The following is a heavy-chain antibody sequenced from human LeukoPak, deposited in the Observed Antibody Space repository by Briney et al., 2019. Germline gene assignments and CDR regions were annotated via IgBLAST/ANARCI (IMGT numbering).Heavy chain of an antibody. D-gene: IGHD5-18*01. CDR3: TRDGDTPLVPIDY. J-gene: IGHJ4*02. CDR2: ISSDGSKT. Sequence: GGSLRLSCAASGFTFSTFLMYWVRQVPGKGLMWVSRISSDGSKTWYADSVKGRFTISRDNARNTLYLRMNSLRAEDTAVYYCTRDGDTPLVPIDYWGQGTLVTASS. CDR1: GFTFSTFL. V-gene: IGHV3-74*01.